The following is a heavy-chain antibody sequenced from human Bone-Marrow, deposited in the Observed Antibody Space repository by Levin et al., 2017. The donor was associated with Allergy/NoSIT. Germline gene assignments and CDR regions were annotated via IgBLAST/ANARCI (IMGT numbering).Heavy chain of an antibody. CDR1: GFTFSRFW. Sequence: GESLKISCAASGFTFSRFWMSWVRQAPGKGLEWVANINEAGSEKYYVDSVKGRFTISRDNAKNSLSLQMNSLRAEDTAVYYCASGGHLDYWGQGILVIVSS. CDR2: INEAGSEK. CDR3: ASGGHLDY. V-gene: IGHV3-7*01. J-gene: IGHJ4*02. D-gene: IGHD4-23*01.